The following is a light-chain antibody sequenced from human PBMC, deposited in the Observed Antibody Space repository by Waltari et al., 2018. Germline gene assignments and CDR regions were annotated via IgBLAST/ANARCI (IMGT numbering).Light chain of an antibody. CDR2: FVH. V-gene: IGLV1-36*01. CDR1: SSNIVKKV. J-gene: IGLJ3*02. Sequence: QSVLTQPPSVSEAPRQRVTISCSGRSSNIVKKVVNWYPPLPGEAPKLLIFFVHLLPSGVSDRFSGSKSGTSASLAISGLQPQDEADYYCSTWDDSLNAWVFGGGTKLTVL. CDR3: STWDDSLNAWV.